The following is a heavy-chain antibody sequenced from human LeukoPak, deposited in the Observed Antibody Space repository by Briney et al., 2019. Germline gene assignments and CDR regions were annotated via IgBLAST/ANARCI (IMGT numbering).Heavy chain of an antibody. CDR1: GGSISSSNW. V-gene: IGHV4-4*02. Sequence: SGTLSLTCAVSGGSISSSNWWSWVRQPPGKGLEWIGEIYHSGSTNYDPSLKSRVTISVDKSKNQFSLKLSSVTAADTAVYYCASYSSSSDYFDYWGQGTLVTVSS. CDR2: IYHSGST. J-gene: IGHJ4*02. D-gene: IGHD6-6*01. CDR3: ASYSSSSDYFDY.